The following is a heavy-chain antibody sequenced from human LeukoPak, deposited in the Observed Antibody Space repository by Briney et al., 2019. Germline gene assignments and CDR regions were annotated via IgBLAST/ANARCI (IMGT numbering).Heavy chain of an antibody. CDR3: TRGTNFYGYDY. D-gene: IGHD5-18*01. V-gene: IGHV1-2*02. Sequence: ASVKVSCKASGYTFTNYGISWVRQAPGQGLEWMGWINPNSGGTNYAQKFQGRVTMTRDTSISTAYMELSSLRSDDTALYYCTRGTNFYGYDYWGQGALVTVSS. CDR2: INPNSGGT. CDR1: GYTFTNYG. J-gene: IGHJ4*02.